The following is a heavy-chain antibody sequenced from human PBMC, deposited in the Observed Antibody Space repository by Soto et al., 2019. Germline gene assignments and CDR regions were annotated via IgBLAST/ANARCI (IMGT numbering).Heavy chain of an antibody. V-gene: IGHV4-34*01. D-gene: IGHD4-4*01. Sequence: ASETLSLTCAVYGGSFSGYYWSWIRQPPGKGLEWIGEINHSGSTNYNPSLKSRVTISVDTSKNQFSLKLSSVTAADTAVYYCARALYYSSYGGHDYWGQGTLVTVSS. CDR1: GGSFSGYY. CDR2: INHSGST. CDR3: ARALYYSSYGGHDY. J-gene: IGHJ4*02.